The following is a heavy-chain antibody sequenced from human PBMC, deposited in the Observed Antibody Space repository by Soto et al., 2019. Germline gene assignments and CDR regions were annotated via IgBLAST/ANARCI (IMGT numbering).Heavy chain of an antibody. V-gene: IGHV3-33*01. Sequence: QVQLVXSGGGVVQPGRSLRLSCAASGFTFSSYGMHWVRQAPGKGLEWVAVIWYDGSNKYYADSVKGRFXXSXXXSKXXXXXXXXXXXXXXXXXYXXXXXKIAVAGXXDVWGQGTTVTVSS. CDR1: GFTFSSYG. CDR3: XXXKIAVAGXXDV. D-gene: IGHD6-19*01. CDR2: IWYDGSNK. J-gene: IGHJ6*02.